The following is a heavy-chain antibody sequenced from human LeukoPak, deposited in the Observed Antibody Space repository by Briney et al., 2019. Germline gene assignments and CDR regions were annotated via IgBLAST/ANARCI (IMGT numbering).Heavy chain of an antibody. CDR2: TSYDGSNK. Sequence: GRSLRLSCAASGFSFSSYGMHWVRQAPGKGLEWVALTSYDGSNKYYGDSVKGRLTISRDNSKNTLYLQMNSLRAQDTAVYYCAEMPGDFWSAFYHYFDFWGQGTLVTVSS. CDR3: AEMPGDFWSAFYHYFDF. J-gene: IGHJ4*02. V-gene: IGHV3-30*18. D-gene: IGHD3-3*01. CDR1: GFSFSSYG.